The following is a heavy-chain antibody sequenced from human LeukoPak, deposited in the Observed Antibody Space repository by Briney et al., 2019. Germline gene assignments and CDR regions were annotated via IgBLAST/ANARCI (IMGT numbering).Heavy chain of an antibody. CDR1: GFTFDDYA. J-gene: IGHJ3*02. D-gene: IGHD3-22*01. CDR3: ARRYSPYYYDSSGYYSDAFDI. Sequence: GGSLRLSCAASGFTFDDYAMHWVRQATGKGLEWVSGISWNSGSIVYADSVKGRFTISRDNAKNSLYLQMNSLRAEDTALYYCARRYSPYYYDSSGYYSDAFDIWGQGTMVTVSS. V-gene: IGHV3-9*01. CDR2: ISWNSGSI.